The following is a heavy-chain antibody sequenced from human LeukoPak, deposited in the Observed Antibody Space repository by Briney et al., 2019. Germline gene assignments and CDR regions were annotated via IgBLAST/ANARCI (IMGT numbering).Heavy chain of an antibody. Sequence: GGSLRLSCAASGFTFSSYGMSWVRQAPGKGREGVSAISGSGGSTYYADSVKGRFTISRDNSKNTLYLQMNSLRAEDTAVYYCASTAVAGGEPWENDYWGQGTLVTVSS. CDR1: GFTFSSYG. CDR2: ISGSGGST. D-gene: IGHD6-19*01. CDR3: ASTAVAGGEPWENDY. V-gene: IGHV3-23*01. J-gene: IGHJ4*02.